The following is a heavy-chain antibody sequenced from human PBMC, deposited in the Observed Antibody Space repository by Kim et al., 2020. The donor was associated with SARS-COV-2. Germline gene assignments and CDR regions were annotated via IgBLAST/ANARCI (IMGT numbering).Heavy chain of an antibody. D-gene: IGHD6-13*01. CDR2: INHSGST. Sequence: SETLSLTCAVYGGSFSGYYWSWIRQPPGKGLEWIGEINHSGSTNYNPSLKSRVTISVDTSKNQFSLKLSSVTAADTAVYYCARGGTGYSSSWYQRRNSGYGNWFDPWGQGTLVTVSS. V-gene: IGHV4-34*01. CDR3: ARGGTGYSSSWYQRRNSGYGNWFDP. J-gene: IGHJ5*02. CDR1: GGSFSGYY.